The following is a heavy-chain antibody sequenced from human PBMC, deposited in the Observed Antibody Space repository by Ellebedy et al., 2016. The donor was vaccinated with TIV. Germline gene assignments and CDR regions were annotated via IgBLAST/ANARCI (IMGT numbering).Heavy chain of an antibody. D-gene: IGHD2-15*01. CDR1: GFTFTNHW. J-gene: IGHJ4*02. V-gene: IGHV3-7*01. CDR2: INQDGSEK. CDR3: AKASSRGGGWDC. Sequence: GESLKISCAASGFTFTNHWMSWVRQAPGKGLEWVANINQDGSEKYYVDSVKGRFTISRDNAQKSLDLQMSSLRAEDTAVYYCAKASSRGGGWDCWGQGILVTVSS.